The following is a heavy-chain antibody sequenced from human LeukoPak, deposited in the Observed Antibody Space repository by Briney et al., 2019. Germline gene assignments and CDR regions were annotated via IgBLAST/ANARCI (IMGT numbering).Heavy chain of an antibody. J-gene: IGHJ6*02. CDR1: GGSFSGYY. Sequence: SETLSLTCAVYGGSFSGYYWGWIRQPPGKGLEWIGEINHSGSTNYNPSLKSRVTISVDTSKNQFSLKLSSVTAADTAVYYCALSGRPDSHYYGMDVWGQGTTVTVSS. CDR2: INHSGST. D-gene: IGHD2-15*01. V-gene: IGHV4-34*01. CDR3: ALSGRPDSHYYGMDV.